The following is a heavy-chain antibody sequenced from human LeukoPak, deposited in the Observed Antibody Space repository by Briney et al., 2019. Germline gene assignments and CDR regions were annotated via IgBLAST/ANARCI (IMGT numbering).Heavy chain of an antibody. V-gene: IGHV1-2*06. CDR1: GYTFTGYY. D-gene: IGHD3-22*01. CDR2: INPNSGGT. J-gene: IGHJ4*02. Sequence: ASVKVSCKASGYTFTGYYMHWVQQAPGQGLEWMGRINPNSGGTNYAQKFQGRVTMTRDTSISTAYMELSRLRSDDTAVYYCASSTQYYYDSSGQYYFDYWGQGTLVTVSS. CDR3: ASSTQYYYDSSGQYYFDY.